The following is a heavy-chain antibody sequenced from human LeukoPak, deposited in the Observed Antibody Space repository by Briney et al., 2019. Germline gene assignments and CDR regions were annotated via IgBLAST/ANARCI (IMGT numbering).Heavy chain of an antibody. CDR3: ARVMSGSSFDY. Sequence: SVKVSCKASGYIFTNYYMHWVRQAPGQGLEWMGRIIPILGVANYAPKFQGRVTITADKSASTGYMELSSLRSEDTAVYYCARVMSGSSFDYWGQGTLVTVSS. J-gene: IGHJ4*02. CDR1: GYIFTNYY. V-gene: IGHV1-69*04. D-gene: IGHD6-13*01. CDR2: IIPILGVA.